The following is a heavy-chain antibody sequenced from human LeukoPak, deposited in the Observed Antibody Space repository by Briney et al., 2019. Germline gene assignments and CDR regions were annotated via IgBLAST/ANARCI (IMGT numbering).Heavy chain of an antibody. D-gene: IGHD6-25*01. CDR2: ISSSSSYI. J-gene: IGHJ3*02. Sequence: PGGSLRLSCAASGFSFSAYGMNWVRQAPGKGLEWVSSISSSSSYIYYADSVKGRFTISRDNAKNSLYLQMNSLSAEDTAVYYCARDTGIAAQEAFDIWGQGTMVTVSS. V-gene: IGHV3-21*01. CDR3: ARDTGIAAQEAFDI. CDR1: GFSFSAYG.